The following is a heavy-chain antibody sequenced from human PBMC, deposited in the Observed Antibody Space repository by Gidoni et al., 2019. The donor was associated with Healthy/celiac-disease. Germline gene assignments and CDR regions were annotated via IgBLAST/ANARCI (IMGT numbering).Heavy chain of an antibody. V-gene: IGHV3-49*03. J-gene: IGHJ4*02. CDR1: GFTFGDYA. D-gene: IGHD2-2*01. CDR3: TRGYCSSTSCYVLDY. CDR2: IRSKAYGGTT. Sequence: EVQLVESGGGLVQPGRSLRLSCTAPGFTFGDYAMRWFRQAPGKGLEWVGFIRSKAYGGTTEYAASVKGRFTISRDDSKSIAYLQMNSLKTEDTAVYYCTRGYCSSTSCYVLDYWGQGTLVTVSS.